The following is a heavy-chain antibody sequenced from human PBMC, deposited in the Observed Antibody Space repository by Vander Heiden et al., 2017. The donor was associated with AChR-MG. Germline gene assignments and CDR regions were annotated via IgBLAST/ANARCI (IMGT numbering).Heavy chain of an antibody. J-gene: IGHJ4*02. D-gene: IGHD6-13*01. Sequence: EVQLLESGGGLVQPGGSLRLSSAASGFPFSSYAMSWVGQAPGKGLEWVSAISGSGGSTYYADSVKGRFTISRDNSKNTLYLQMNSLRAEDTAVYYCAKDLGVEAAAGKDYWGQGTLVTVSS. CDR2: ISGSGGST. V-gene: IGHV3-23*01. CDR3: AKDLGVEAAAGKDY. CDR1: GFPFSSYA.